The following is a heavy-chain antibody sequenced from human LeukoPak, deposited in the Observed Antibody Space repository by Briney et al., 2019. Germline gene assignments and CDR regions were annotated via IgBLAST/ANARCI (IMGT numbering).Heavy chain of an antibody. V-gene: IGHV4-39*01. CDR1: GGSITTSSYY. J-gene: IGHJ2*01. CDR2: IYYSGST. Sequence: PSETLSLTCSVSGGSITTSSYYWGWIRQPPGKGLEWIGIIYYSGSTYYNPSLKGRVTISVDTSKNQFSLKLSSVTAADTAVYYCARAFRARYFDLWGRGTLVTVSS. CDR3: ARAFRARYFDL. D-gene: IGHD2/OR15-2a*01.